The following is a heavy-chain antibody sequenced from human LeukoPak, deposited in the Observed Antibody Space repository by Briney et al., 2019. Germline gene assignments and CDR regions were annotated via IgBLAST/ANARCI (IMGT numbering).Heavy chain of an antibody. CDR2: INHSGST. CDR1: GESFSGYY. J-gene: IGHJ1*01. D-gene: IGHD3-22*01. Sequence: PSETLSLTCAVYGESFSGYYWNWIRQPPGKGLECIGEINHSGSTNYNPSLKSRVTISVDTSKNQFSLKLSSVTAADTAVYYCARGSFYDTSGYYRRRLKYFQHWGQGTLVTVSS. CDR3: ARGSFYDTSGYYRRRLKYFQH. V-gene: IGHV4-34*01.